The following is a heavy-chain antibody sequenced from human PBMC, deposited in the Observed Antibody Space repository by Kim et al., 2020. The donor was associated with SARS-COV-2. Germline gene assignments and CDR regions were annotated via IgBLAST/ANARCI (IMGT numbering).Heavy chain of an antibody. Sequence: SVKVSCKASGGTFSSYAISWVRQAPGQGLEWMGGIIPIFGTANYAQKFQGRVTITADESTSTAYMELSSLRSEDTAVYYCARDHPPANSSGWYEAFDIWGQGTMVTVSS. CDR3: ARDHPPANSSGWYEAFDI. D-gene: IGHD6-19*01. CDR2: IIPIFGTA. CDR1: GGTFSSYA. J-gene: IGHJ3*02. V-gene: IGHV1-69*13.